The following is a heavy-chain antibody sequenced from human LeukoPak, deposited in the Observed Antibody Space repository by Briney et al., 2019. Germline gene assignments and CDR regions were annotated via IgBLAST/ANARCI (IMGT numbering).Heavy chain of an antibody. J-gene: IGHJ6*02. CDR1: GGTFSSYA. CDR2: IIPIFGTA. V-gene: IGHV1-69*13. Sequence: GASVKVSCKASGGTFSSYAISWVRQAPGQGLGWMGGIIPIFGTANYAQKFQGRVTITADESTSTAYMELSSLRSEDTAVYYCVRCYVDTAMVLYGMDVWGQGTTVTVSS. CDR3: VRCYVDTAMVLYGMDV. D-gene: IGHD5-18*01.